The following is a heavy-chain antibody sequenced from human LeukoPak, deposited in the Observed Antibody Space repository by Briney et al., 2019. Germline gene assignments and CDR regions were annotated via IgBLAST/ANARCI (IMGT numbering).Heavy chain of an antibody. D-gene: IGHD3-10*01. J-gene: IGHJ4*02. CDR2: ITQDGIEK. Sequence: GGSLRLSCAASGFTFISYAMSLVSQAPGDWWGLVATITQDGIEKYYVDTVKGRFTISRDNAKNSLYLQMSSLRVEDTAVYYCAKVAKYYYGSETYYFFEHWGQGTPVTASS. CDR1: GFTFISYA. CDR3: AKVAKYYYGSETYYFFEH. V-gene: IGHV3-7*01.